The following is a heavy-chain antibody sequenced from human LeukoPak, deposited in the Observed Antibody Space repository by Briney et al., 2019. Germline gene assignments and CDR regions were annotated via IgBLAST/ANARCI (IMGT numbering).Heavy chain of an antibody. Sequence: ASVKVSCKXSGYTFTSYDINWVQQATGQGLEWMGWMNPNSGNTGYAQKFQGRVTITRNTSISTAYMELSSLRSEDTAVYYCARDSRIAARRRWFDPWGQGTLVTVSS. D-gene: IGHD6-6*01. V-gene: IGHV1-8*03. CDR1: GYTFTSYD. CDR3: ARDSRIAARRRWFDP. CDR2: MNPNSGNT. J-gene: IGHJ5*02.